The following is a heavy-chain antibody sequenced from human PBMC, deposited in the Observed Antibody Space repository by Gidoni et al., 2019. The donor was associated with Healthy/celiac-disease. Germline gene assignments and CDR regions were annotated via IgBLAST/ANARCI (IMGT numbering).Heavy chain of an antibody. CDR1: GVTFSSYG. J-gene: IGHJ4*02. Sequence: QVQLVESGGGVVQPGRSLRVSCAASGVTFSSYGMHWVRQAPGKGLEWFAVIWYDGSNKYYADSVKGRFTISRDNSKNTLYLQMNSLRAEDTAVYYCARDRGDYGDPTSDFDYWGQGTLVTVSS. CDR3: ARDRGDYGDPTSDFDY. V-gene: IGHV3-33*01. CDR2: IWYDGSNK. D-gene: IGHD4-17*01.